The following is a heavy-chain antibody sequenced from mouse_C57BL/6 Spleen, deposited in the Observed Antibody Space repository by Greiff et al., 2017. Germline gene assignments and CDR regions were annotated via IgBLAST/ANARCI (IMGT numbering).Heavy chain of an antibody. CDR1: GYTFTDYY. V-gene: IGHV1-76*01. Sequence: QVQLQQSGAELVRPGASVKLSCKASGYTFTDYYINWVKQRPGQGLEWIARIYPGSGNTYYNEKFKGKATLTAEKSSSTAYMQLSSLTSEDSAVYFCARSGEYEYDAFAYWGQGTLVTVSA. CDR2: IYPGSGNT. J-gene: IGHJ3*01. D-gene: IGHD2-4*01. CDR3: ARSGEYEYDAFAY.